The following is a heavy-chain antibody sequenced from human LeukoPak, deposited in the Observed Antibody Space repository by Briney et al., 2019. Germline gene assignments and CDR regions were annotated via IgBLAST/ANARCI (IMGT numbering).Heavy chain of an antibody. CDR2: ISAGNGNT. Sequence: ASVKVSCKASGXTFXXYAXHWVRQAPXQRLEWMGWISAGNGNTKYSQNFQGRVTFISNTSATTAFMELSSLRSEDAAVYYCARDSGSGSNDYWGQGTLVTVSS. V-gene: IGHV1-3*01. CDR1: GXTFXXYA. D-gene: IGHD1-26*01. J-gene: IGHJ4*02. CDR3: ARDSGSGSNDY.